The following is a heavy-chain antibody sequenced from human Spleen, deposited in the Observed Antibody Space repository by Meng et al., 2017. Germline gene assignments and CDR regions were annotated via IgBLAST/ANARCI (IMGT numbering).Heavy chain of an antibody. CDR1: GGSFSGYY. J-gene: IGHJ4*02. Sequence: QVQLQQWGAGLLKPSETLSRSVAVYGGSFSGYYWSWIRQPPGKGLEWIGEINHSGSTNYNPSLKSRVTISVDTSKNQFSLKLSSVTAADTAVYYCARRAGSGSQRWFYFDYWGQGTLVTVSS. V-gene: IGHV4-34*01. CDR3: ARRAGSGSQRWFYFDY. D-gene: IGHD3-10*01. CDR2: INHSGST.